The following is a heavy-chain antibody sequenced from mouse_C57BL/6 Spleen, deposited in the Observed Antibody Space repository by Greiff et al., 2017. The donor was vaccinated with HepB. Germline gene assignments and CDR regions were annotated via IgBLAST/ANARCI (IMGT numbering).Heavy chain of an antibody. CDR1: GYSFTDYN. CDR3: AKDGDYDFRILFDY. V-gene: IGHV1-39*01. D-gene: IGHD2-4*01. CDR2: INPNYGTT. Sequence: EVQLQQSGPELVKPGASVKISCKASGYSFTDYNMNWVKQSNGKSLEWIGVINPNYGTTSYNQKFKGKATLTVDQSSSTAYIQLNSLTSEDSAVYYCAKDGDYDFRILFDYWGQGTTLTVSS. J-gene: IGHJ2*01.